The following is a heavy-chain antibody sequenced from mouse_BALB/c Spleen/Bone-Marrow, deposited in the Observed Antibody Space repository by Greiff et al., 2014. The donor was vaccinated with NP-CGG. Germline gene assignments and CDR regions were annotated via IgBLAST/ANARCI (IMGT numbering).Heavy chain of an antibody. CDR3: APYYYGSSQFAY. Sequence: VQLQQSGAELVKPGASVKLSCTASGFNIKDTYMHWGKQRPEQGLEGIGRIDPENGNTKYDPKFQGKATITADTSSNTAYLQLSSLTSEDTAVYYCAPYYYGSSQFAYWGQGTLVTVSA. CDR2: IDPENGNT. D-gene: IGHD1-1*01. J-gene: IGHJ3*01. V-gene: IGHV14-3*02. CDR1: GFNIKDTY.